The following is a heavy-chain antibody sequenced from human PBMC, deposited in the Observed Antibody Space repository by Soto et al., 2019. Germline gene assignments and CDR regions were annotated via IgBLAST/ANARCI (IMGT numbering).Heavy chain of an antibody. D-gene: IGHD3-3*01. CDR3: TRDGEPL. CDR1: GFTFSTYT. CDR2: ISTSGDAT. J-gene: IGHJ3*01. V-gene: IGHV3-21*01. Sequence: EVQLVESGGGLVKPGGSLRLSCAASGFTFSTYTLNWVRQAPGKGLEWVSSISTSGDATYYEDSVRGRFTISRDNARDALYLQMDSLRVEDTAMYYCTRDGEPLWGQGTMVRVSS.